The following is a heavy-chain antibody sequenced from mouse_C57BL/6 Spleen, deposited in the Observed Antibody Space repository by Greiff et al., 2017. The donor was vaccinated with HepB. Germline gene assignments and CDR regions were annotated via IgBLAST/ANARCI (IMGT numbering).Heavy chain of an antibody. CDR1: GYTFTSYG. CDR2: IYPRSGNT. J-gene: IGHJ4*01. V-gene: IGHV1-81*01. D-gene: IGHD1-1*01. Sequence: QVQLKESGAELARPGASVKLSCKASGYTFTSYGISWVKQRTGQGLEWIGEIYPRSGNTYYNEKFKGKATLTADKSSSTAYMELRSLTSEDSAVYFCARGDYYGSSDAMDYWGQGTSVTVSS. CDR3: ARGDYYGSSDAMDY.